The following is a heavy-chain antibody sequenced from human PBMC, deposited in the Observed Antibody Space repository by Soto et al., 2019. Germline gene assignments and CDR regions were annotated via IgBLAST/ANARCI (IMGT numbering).Heavy chain of an antibody. J-gene: IGHJ1*01. CDR1: GFTFSSYA. CDR3: AKEDSSWEGEFFQH. D-gene: IGHD6-13*01. V-gene: IGHV3-23*01. CDR2: IGGRDGST. Sequence: GSLRLSCAASGFTFSSYAMSWGRQAPGMGLEWVSTIGGRDGSTDYADAVKGRFTISRDNAKNTLHLQMRGLRAEDTAVYYCAKEDSSWEGEFFQHWGQGTLVTVYS.